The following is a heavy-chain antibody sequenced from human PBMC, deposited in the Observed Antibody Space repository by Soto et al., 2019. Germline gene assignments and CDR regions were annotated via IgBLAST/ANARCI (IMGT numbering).Heavy chain of an antibody. CDR2: FDPEDGET. CDR3: ATGAGGLRPFDY. J-gene: IGHJ4*02. Sequence: ASVKVSCKVSGYTLTELSMHWVRQAPGKGLEWMGGFDPEDGETIYAQKFQGRVTMTEDTSTDTAYMELSSLRSEDTAVYYCATGAGGLRPFDYWGQGTLVTVSS. D-gene: IGHD4-17*01. CDR1: GYTLTELS. V-gene: IGHV1-24*01.